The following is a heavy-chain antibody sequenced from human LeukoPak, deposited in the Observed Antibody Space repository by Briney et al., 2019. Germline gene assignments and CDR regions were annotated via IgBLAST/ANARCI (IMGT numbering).Heavy chain of an antibody. J-gene: IGHJ6*03. D-gene: IGHD3-10*01. Sequence: GGSLRLSCAASGFTFTSYAMTWVRQAPGKGLEWVSGISNSGSSTYYADSVKGRFTISRDNSKNTLYLQLSSLRAEDTALYYCARDRYYGSENYYYYYHMDVWGTGTTVTVSS. CDR1: GFTFTSYA. V-gene: IGHV3-23*01. CDR2: ISNSGSST. CDR3: ARDRYYGSENYYYYYHMDV.